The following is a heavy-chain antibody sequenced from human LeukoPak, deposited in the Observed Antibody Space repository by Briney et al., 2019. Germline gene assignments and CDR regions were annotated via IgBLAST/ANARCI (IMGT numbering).Heavy chain of an antibody. V-gene: IGHV1-18*01. CDR2: ISAYNGNT. J-gene: IGHJ6*02. CDR1: GYTFTSYG. D-gene: IGHD6-6*01. Sequence: GASVKVSCKASGYTFTSYGISWVRQAPGQGLEWMGWISAYNGNTNYAQKLQGRVTMTTDTSTSTAYMELRSLRSDDTAVYYCARDEEYSSSSSYYYYGMDVWGQGTTVTVSS. CDR3: ARDEEYSSSSSYYYYGMDV.